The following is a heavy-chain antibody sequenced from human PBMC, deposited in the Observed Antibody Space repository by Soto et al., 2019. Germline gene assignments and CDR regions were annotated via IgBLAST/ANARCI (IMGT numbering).Heavy chain of an antibody. CDR2: INHSGST. CDR3: ARGGKRYRFFSGSYYYYYGMDF. CDR1: GGSFIGYY. J-gene: IGHJ6*02. V-gene: IGHV4-34*01. D-gene: IGHD3-10*01. Sequence: PSETLSLTCAVYGGSFIGYYWSWIRQPPGKGLEWIGEINHSGSTNYNPSLKSRVTISVDTSKNQFSLKLSSVTAADTAVYYCARGGKRYRFFSGSYYYYYGMDFCGQGSTVIGSS.